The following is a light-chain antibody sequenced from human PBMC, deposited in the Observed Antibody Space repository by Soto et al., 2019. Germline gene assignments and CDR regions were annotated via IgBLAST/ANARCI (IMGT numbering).Light chain of an antibody. V-gene: IGLV2-14*01. Sequence: QSALTQPASVSGSPGQSITISCTGTSSDVGGYNYVFWYQQHPGKAHKLMIYDVSSRPSGASNLVSGSKSGNTASLTISGLQAEDEADYYSSSYTSSSTYVLGTGTKVTVL. CDR3: SSYTSSSTYV. J-gene: IGLJ1*01. CDR1: SSDVGGYNY. CDR2: DVS.